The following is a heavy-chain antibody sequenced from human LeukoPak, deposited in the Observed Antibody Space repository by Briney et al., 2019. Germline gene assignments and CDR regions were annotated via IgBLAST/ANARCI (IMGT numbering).Heavy chain of an antibody. CDR1: GGSISTNNW. D-gene: IGHD5-12*01. J-gene: IGHJ3*02. CDR2: IYHTGNT. V-gene: IGHV4-4*02. CDR3: ARDPGGGYKDDALDI. Sequence: NPSGTLSLTCTVSGGSISTNNWWTWARQPPGKGLEWIGEIYHTGNTNYNPSLKSRLTMSVDKSKNQFALRLYSVTAADTAVYYCARDPGGGYKDDALDIWGQGTMVTVTS.